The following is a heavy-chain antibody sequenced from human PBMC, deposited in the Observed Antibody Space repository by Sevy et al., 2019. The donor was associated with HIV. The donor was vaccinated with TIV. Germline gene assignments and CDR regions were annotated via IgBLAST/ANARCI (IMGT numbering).Heavy chain of an antibody. CDR3: ASPLHYYDSPSAY. J-gene: IGHJ4*02. V-gene: IGHV3-21*04. Sequence: GGSLRLSCAASGFTFSYYNMNWVRQAPGKGLEWVSSISSGSSYVYHADSVEGRSTISRDNARNSLYLQMNSLGTEDTAVYYCASPLHYYDSPSAYWGQGTQVTVSS. CDR1: GFTFSYYN. D-gene: IGHD3-22*01. CDR2: ISSGSSYV.